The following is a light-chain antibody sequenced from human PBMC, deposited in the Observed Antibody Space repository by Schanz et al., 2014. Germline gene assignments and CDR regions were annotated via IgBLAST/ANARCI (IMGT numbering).Light chain of an antibody. V-gene: IGLV2-8*01. J-gene: IGLJ3*02. CDR3: SSYAGSTTLV. CDR1: SSDVGGYNY. Sequence: QSALTQPASVSGSPGQSITISCTGTSSDVGGYNYVSWYQQHPGKAPKLMIYEVNKRPSGVPDRFSGSKSGDTASLTVSGLQAEDDADYYCSSYAGSTTLVFGGGTKLTVL. CDR2: EVN.